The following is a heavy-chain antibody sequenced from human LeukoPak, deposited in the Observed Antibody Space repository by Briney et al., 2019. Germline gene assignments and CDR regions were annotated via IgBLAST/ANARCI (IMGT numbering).Heavy chain of an antibody. V-gene: IGHV7-4-1*02. CDR3: ARNNADGEGCFSY. J-gene: IGHJ4*02. Sequence: GWINTNTGNPTYAQGFTGRFVFSLDTSVSTAYLQISGLKAEDTAVYYCARNNADGEGCFSYWGQGTLVTVSS. CDR2: INTNTGNP. D-gene: IGHD3-10*01.